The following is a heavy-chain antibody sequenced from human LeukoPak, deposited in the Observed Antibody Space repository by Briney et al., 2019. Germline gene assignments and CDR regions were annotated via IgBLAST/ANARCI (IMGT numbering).Heavy chain of an antibody. Sequence: SETLSLTCTVSGGSISSYYWSWIRQPPGKGLEWIGEINRSGSTNYNPSLKSRVTISVDTSKNQFSLKLSSVTAADTAVYYCARGIGDIVVVVAATLGYNWFDPWGQGTLVTVSS. CDR1: GGSISSYY. CDR2: INRSGST. V-gene: IGHV4-34*01. D-gene: IGHD2-15*01. J-gene: IGHJ5*02. CDR3: ARGIGDIVVVVAATLGYNWFDP.